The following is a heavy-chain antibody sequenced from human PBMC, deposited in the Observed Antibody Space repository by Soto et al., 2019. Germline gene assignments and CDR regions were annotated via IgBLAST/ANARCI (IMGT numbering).Heavy chain of an antibody. V-gene: IGHV3-30*18. Sequence: GGSLRLSCAASGFTFSSYGMHWVRQAPGKGLEWVAVISYDGSNKYYADSVKGRFTISRDNSKNTLYLQMNSLRAEDTAVYYCAKGTVAVAGTSNPPTHWGQGTLVTVSS. CDR1: GFTFSSYG. CDR3: AKGTVAVAGTSNPPTH. CDR2: ISYDGSNK. D-gene: IGHD6-19*01. J-gene: IGHJ4*02.